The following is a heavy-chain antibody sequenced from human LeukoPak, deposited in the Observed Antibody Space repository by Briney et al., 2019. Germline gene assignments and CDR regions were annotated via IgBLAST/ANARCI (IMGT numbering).Heavy chain of an antibody. CDR2: ISYDGSNK. CDR1: GFTFSSYA. D-gene: IGHD5-24*01. V-gene: IGHV3-30-3*02. CDR3: AKELKMAVVGTVAFDI. Sequence: GGSLRLSCAASGFTFSSYAMHWVRQAPGKGLEWVAVISYDGSNKYYADSVKGRFTISRDNSKNTLYLQMNSLRAEDTAVYYCAKELKMAVVGTVAFDIWGQGTKVTV. J-gene: IGHJ3*02.